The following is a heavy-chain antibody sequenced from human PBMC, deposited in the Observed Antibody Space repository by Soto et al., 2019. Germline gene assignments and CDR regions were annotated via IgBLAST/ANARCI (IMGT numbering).Heavy chain of an antibody. CDR2: IYSGVST. CDR1: GFTVSSNY. CDR3: ARADYGDLGYYYYMDV. Sequence: TGGSLRLSCAASGFTVSSNYMSWVRQAPGKGLEWVSVIYSGVSTYYADSVKGRFTISRDNSKNTLYLQMNSLRAEDTAVYYCARADYGDLGYYYYMDVWGKGITVTVSS. V-gene: IGHV3-66*01. D-gene: IGHD4-17*01. J-gene: IGHJ6*03.